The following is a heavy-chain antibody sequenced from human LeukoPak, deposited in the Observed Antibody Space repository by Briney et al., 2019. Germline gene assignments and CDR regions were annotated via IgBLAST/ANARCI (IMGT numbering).Heavy chain of an antibody. Sequence: ASVKVSCKASGYTFTGYYMHWVRQAPGQGLEWMGRINPNSGGTYYAQKFQDRVTMTRDTSISTAYMELSRLTSDDTAVYYCARVPRSSGGYHEFDYSGQGTLVTVSS. CDR3: ARVPRSSGGYHEFDY. D-gene: IGHD3-22*01. V-gene: IGHV1-2*06. CDR2: INPNSGGT. CDR1: GYTFTGYY. J-gene: IGHJ4*02.